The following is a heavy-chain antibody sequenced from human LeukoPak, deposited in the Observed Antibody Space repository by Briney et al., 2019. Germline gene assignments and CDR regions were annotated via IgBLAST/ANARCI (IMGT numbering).Heavy chain of an antibody. CDR1: GGSISSSSYF. V-gene: IGHV4-39*01. J-gene: IGHJ3*02. CDR2: IYYSGKT. CDR3: ARSAIDAFDI. Sequence: SETLSLTCTVSGGSISSSSYFWGWIRQPPGKGLECIAIIYYSGKTHYNPSLRSRVTISVDTSKNQFSLKLSSMTAADTAVYYCARSAIDAFDIWGQGTMVTVSS. D-gene: IGHD6-25*01.